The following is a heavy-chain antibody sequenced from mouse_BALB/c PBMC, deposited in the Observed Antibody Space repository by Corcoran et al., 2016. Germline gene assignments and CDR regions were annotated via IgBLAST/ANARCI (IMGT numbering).Heavy chain of an antibody. CDR2: INPSSGYT. V-gene: IGHV1-4*01. CDR1: GYTFTSYT. Sequence: QVQLQQSGAELARPGASVKMSCKASGYTFTSYTIHWVKQRPGQGLEWIGYINPSSGYTNYNQKFKDKATLTADKSSSTAYMQLSSLTSEDSAVYYCARTLNFLFAYWGQGTLVTVSA. J-gene: IGHJ3*01. D-gene: IGHD1-3*01. CDR3: ARTLNFLFAY.